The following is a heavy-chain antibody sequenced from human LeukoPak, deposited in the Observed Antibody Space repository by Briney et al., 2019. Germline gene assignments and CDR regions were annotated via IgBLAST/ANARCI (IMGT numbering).Heavy chain of an antibody. CDR1: GFTFSSYA. D-gene: IGHD3-3*01. V-gene: IGHV3-23*01. CDR3: AKGTYYDFWSGYYE. Sequence: PGGSLRLSCAASGFTFSSYAMSWVRQAPGKGLDWVSAISGSGGSTYYADSVKGRFTISRDNSKNTLYLQMNSLRAEDTAVYYCAKGTYYDFWSGYYEWGQGTLVTVSS. J-gene: IGHJ4*02. CDR2: ISGSGGST.